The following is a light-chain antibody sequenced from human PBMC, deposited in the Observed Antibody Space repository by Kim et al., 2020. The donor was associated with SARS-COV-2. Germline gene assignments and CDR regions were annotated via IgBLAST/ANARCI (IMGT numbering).Light chain of an antibody. CDR1: GSDIGSYNH. V-gene: IGLV2-18*02. J-gene: IGLJ2*01. CDR3: SSYAISSIVV. Sequence: QSALTQTPSVSGSPGQSVTISCTGTGSDIGSYNHVSWYQQPPGTAPKLIIYEVTNRPSGVPDRFSGSKSGNTASLTISGLRPEDEADYYCSSYAISSIVVFGGGTQLTVL. CDR2: EVT.